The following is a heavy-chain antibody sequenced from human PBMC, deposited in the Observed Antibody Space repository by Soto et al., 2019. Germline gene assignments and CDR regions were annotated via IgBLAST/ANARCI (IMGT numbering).Heavy chain of an antibody. CDR2: INAGNGNR. CDR1: GYTFSTYA. V-gene: IGHV1-3*01. J-gene: IGHJ4*02. CDR3: ARDQGVAVPGDY. Sequence: QVQLVQSGAEVKKPGASVKVSCNASGYTFSTYAMHWVRQAPGQRLEWMGWINAGNGNRKYSQKFQGRVTITRDTSASTAYMELSSLRSEDTAVYYCARDQGVAVPGDYWGQGTLVTVSS. D-gene: IGHD6-19*01.